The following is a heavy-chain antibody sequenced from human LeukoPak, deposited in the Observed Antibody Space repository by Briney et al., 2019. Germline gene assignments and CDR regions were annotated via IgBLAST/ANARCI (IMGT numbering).Heavy chain of an antibody. CDR3: ARALSGYDTIDY. J-gene: IGHJ4*02. CDR1: GFTFSNYW. CDR2: INSDGSST. Sequence: PGGSLRLSCAASGFTFSNYWMHWVRQAPGKGLVWVSRINSDGSSTSYADSVKGRFTISRDDAKNTLYLQMNSLRAEDTAVYYCARALSGYDTIDYWGQGTLVTVSS. D-gene: IGHD5-12*01. V-gene: IGHV3-74*01.